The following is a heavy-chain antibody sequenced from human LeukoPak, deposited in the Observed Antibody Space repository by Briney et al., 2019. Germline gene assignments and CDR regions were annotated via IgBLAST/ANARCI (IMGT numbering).Heavy chain of an antibody. CDR2: ISPNSGGT. CDR3: AIVQRYCSGGSCYPDWFDP. Sequence: GASVKVSCKASGYTFTGYYMHWVRQAPGQGLEWMGWISPNSGGTNYAQQFQGRVTMTRDTSISTAYMELSRLRSDDTAVYYCAIVQRYCSGGSCYPDWFDPWGQGTRVTVSS. CDR1: GYTFTGYY. V-gene: IGHV1-2*02. D-gene: IGHD2-15*01. J-gene: IGHJ5*02.